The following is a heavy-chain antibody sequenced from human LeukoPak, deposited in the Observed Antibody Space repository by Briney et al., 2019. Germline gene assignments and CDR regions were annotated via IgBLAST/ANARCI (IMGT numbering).Heavy chain of an antibody. D-gene: IGHD1-26*01. Sequence: PSETLSLTCAVYGGSFSGYYWSRIRQPPGKGLEWIGEINHSGSTNYNPSLKRRVTISVDTSKNQFSLKLSSVTAADTAVYYCARWEGGSYYDFDYWGQGTLVTVSS. CDR2: INHSGST. J-gene: IGHJ4*02. V-gene: IGHV4-34*01. CDR1: GGSFSGYY. CDR3: ARWEGGSYYDFDY.